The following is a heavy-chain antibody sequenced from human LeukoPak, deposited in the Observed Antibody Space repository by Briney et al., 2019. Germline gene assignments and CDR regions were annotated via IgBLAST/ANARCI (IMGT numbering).Heavy chain of an antibody. CDR1: GGSISSYY. Sequence: KPSETLSLTCTVSGGSISSYYWSWLRQPPGEGLEWIGYIYYSGSTNYNPSLKSRVTISVDTSKNQFSLKLSSVTAADTAVYYCARGVAVAAYYMDVWGKGTTVTVSS. CDR2: IYYSGST. D-gene: IGHD6-19*01. V-gene: IGHV4-59*01. J-gene: IGHJ6*03. CDR3: ARGVAVAAYYMDV.